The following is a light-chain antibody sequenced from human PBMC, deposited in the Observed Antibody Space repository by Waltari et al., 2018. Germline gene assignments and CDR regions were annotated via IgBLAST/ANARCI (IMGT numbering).Light chain of an antibody. V-gene: IGLV2-14*01. CDR3: SSYTGSTTLLV. J-gene: IGLJ2*01. Sequence: QSALTQPASVSGSPGQSITISCTGTTSDIGNHDYVSWYQQHPGKAPKLLIYEGTNRPLGVSTRFSGSKSGSTASLTISGLQADDEAHYYCSSYTGSTTLLVFGGGTDLTVL. CDR1: TSDIGNHDY. CDR2: EGT.